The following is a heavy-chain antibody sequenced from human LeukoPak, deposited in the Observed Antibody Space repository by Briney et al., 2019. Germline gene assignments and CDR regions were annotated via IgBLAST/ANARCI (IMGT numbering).Heavy chain of an antibody. CDR1: GGSISSSSYY. V-gene: IGHV4-39*07. D-gene: IGHD3-22*01. CDR3: ARAYDSSGYYSRKINFDY. CDR2: IYYSGST. J-gene: IGHJ4*02. Sequence: SETLSLTFTVSGGSISSSSYYWGWIRQPPGKGLEWIGSIYYSGSTYYNPSLKSRATISVDTSKNQFSLKLSSVTAADTAVYYCARAYDSSGYYSRKINFDYWGQGTLVTVSS.